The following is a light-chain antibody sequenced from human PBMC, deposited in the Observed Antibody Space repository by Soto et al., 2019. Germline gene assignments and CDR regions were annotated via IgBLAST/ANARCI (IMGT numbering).Light chain of an antibody. J-gene: IGKJ1*01. CDR1: QTPLLSIGYNY. CDR3: MQSLETPWT. CDR2: LES. V-gene: IGKV2-28*01. Sequence: DIVMTQSPLSLPFTPGEGASTSCRSSQTPLLSIGYNYVDWYFQKAGQSPHLLIYLESNRASGVPDRFSGSGSVTYFTLKISRVEAEDVGVYYCMQSLETPWTFGQGTKVEIK.